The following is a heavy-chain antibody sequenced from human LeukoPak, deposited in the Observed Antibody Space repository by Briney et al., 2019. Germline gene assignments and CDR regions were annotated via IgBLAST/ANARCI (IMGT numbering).Heavy chain of an antibody. V-gene: IGHV4-4*07. J-gene: IGHJ4*02. D-gene: IGHD6-19*01. Sequence: SETLSLTCAVYGGSFSSYYWSWIRQPAGKGLEWIGRIYASGTTNYNPSLKSRVTMSVDTSNNQFSLKLSSVTAADTAVYYCAREAVAATGRGLDYWGQGTLVTVSS. CDR2: IYASGTT. CDR1: GGSFSSYY. CDR3: AREAVAATGRGLDY.